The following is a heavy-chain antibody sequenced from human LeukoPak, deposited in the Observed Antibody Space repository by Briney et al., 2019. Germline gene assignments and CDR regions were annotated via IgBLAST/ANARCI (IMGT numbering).Heavy chain of an antibody. CDR1: GGSFSGYY. CDR3: ARDPGGRGWFDP. Sequence: SETLSLTCAVYGGSFSGYYWSWIRQPPGKGLEGIGEINHSGSTNYNPSLKSRVTISVDTSKNQFSLKLSSVTAADTAVYYCARDPGGRGWFDPWGQGTLVTVSS. J-gene: IGHJ5*02. D-gene: IGHD3-16*01. CDR2: INHSGST. V-gene: IGHV4-34*01.